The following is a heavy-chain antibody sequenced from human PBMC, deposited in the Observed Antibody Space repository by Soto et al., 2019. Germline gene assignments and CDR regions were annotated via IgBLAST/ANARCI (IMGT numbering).Heavy chain of an antibody. CDR2: ISYGGSNK. CDR3: AKDLLVGATTHYYYGMDV. J-gene: IGHJ6*02. Sequence: GWSLRLSCASSVFTFISYGMHWVRQAPGKGLEWVAVISYGGSNKYYADSVKGRFTISRDNSKNTLYLQMNSLRAEDTAVYYCAKDLLVGATTHYYYGMDVWGQGTTVTVSS. V-gene: IGHV3-30*18. CDR1: VFTFISYG. D-gene: IGHD1-26*01.